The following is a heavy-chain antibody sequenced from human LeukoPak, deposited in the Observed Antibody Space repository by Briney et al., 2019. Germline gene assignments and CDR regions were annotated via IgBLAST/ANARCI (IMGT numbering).Heavy chain of an antibody. CDR1: GYTFTGYY. CDR2: INPNSGGT. CDR3: ARGSSGYWDNWFDP. D-gene: IGHD3-22*01. V-gene: IGHV1-2*06. J-gene: IGHJ5*02. Sequence: GASVKVSCKASGYTFTGYYMHWVRRAPGQGREWMGRINPNSGGTNYAQKFQGRVTMTRDTSISTAYMELSRLRSDDTAVYYCARGSSGYWDNWFDPWGQGTLVTVSS.